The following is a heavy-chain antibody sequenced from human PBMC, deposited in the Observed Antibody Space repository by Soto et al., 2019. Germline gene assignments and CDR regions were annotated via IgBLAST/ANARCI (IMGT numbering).Heavy chain of an antibody. CDR3: ARAKQYGTGTYYGLDV. CDR1: GFIFSDLY. D-gene: IGHD3-10*01. V-gene: IGHV3-72*01. J-gene: IGHJ6*02. CDR2: IRNRVNNHAT. Sequence: DVQLVESGGGLVQPGGSLRLSCAATGFIFSDLYMDWVRQAPGKGLEWVGRIRNRVNNHATEYAASVKGRFTISRDDSENSLFLQMNDLRTEDAAVYYCARAKQYGTGTYYGLDVWGQGTTVTVS.